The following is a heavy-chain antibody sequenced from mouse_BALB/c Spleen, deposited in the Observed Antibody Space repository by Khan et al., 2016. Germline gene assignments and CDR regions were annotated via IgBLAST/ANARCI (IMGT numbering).Heavy chain of an antibody. Sequence: QVQLKQSGPSLVQPSQSLSITCTVSGFSLTSYGVHWVRQSPGKGLEWLGVIWRGGSTDYNAAFMSRLSITTDNSTSHVFFKMNSLQADDTAICYCAKIWSNAMDYWGQGTSVTVSS. V-gene: IGHV2-5-1*01. J-gene: IGHJ4*01. CDR2: IWRGGST. CDR1: GFSLTSYG. D-gene: IGHD1-1*02. CDR3: AKIWSNAMDY.